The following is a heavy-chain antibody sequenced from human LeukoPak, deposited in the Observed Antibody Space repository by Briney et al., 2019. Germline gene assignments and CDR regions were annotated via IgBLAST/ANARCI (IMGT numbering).Heavy chain of an antibody. CDR3: ARQSYYYGSGRYYYYYYIDV. CDR2: IYYSGST. Sequence: SETLSLTCTVSGGSISSSSYYWGWIRQPPGKGLEWIGSIYYSGSTYYNPSLKSRVTISVDTSKNQFSLKLSSVTAADTAVYYCARQSYYYGSGRYYYYYYIDVWGKGTTVTISS. J-gene: IGHJ6*03. D-gene: IGHD3-10*01. CDR1: GGSISSSSYY. V-gene: IGHV4-39*01.